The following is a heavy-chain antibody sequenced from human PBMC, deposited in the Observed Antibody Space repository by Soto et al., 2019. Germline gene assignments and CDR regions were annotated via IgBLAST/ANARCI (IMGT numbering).Heavy chain of an antibody. CDR1: GYTFTNYR. Sequence: QVQLVQSGVEVKKPGASVKVSCKASGYTFTNYRISWVRQAPGHGLEWMGWVSGYNGETNYAQKRQGRVTMTRDTSTSTAYMDLWGLRYADTDVYYCARVERQTVTTLSSRYYYYYLDVWGQGTTFTVSS. V-gene: IGHV1-18*04. CDR3: ARVERQTVTTLSSRYYYYYLDV. D-gene: IGHD4-17*01. J-gene: IGHJ6*02. CDR2: VSGYNGET.